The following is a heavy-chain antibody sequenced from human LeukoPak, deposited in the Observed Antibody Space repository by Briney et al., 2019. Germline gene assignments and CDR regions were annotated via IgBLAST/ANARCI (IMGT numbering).Heavy chain of an antibody. CDR3: ARDLVTVTKGFDI. D-gene: IGHD4-17*01. J-gene: IGHJ3*02. Sequence: SETLSLTCAVSADSFGSPYWTWIRQHPGKGRESHGYVADMGAPNSNPSLKSRVTFSIATSRNQFSLKMTSVTAADTAVYYCARDLVTVTKGFDIWGQGTMVSVSS. V-gene: IGHV4-59*11. CDR1: ADSFGSPY. CDR2: VADMGAP.